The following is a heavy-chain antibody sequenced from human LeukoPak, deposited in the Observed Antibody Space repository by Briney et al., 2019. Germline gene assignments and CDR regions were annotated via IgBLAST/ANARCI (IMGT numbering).Heavy chain of an antibody. V-gene: IGHV1-18*01. CDR2: ISAYNTNT. D-gene: IGHD3-22*01. Sequence: ASVTLSCKASGYTFSSYGISWVRQAPGQGLEWMAWISAYNTNTNYAQKLQGRVTMTTDTSTSTAYMELRSLRSDDTAVYYCARTTYYYDSSGYWPIDYWGQGTLVTVSS. CDR3: ARTTYYYDSSGYWPIDY. CDR1: GYTFSSYG. J-gene: IGHJ4*02.